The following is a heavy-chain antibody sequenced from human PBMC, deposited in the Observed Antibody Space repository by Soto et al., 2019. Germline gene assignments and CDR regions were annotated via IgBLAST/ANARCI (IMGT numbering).Heavy chain of an antibody. CDR2: INPNSGGT. CDR1: GYTFTGYY. Sequence: ASVKVSCKASGYTFTGYYMHWVRQAPGQGLEWMGWINPNSGGTNYAQKFQGWVTMTRDTSISTAYMELSRLRSDDTAVYYCAREYCSSTSCYGPLDYWGQGTLVTVSS. D-gene: IGHD2-2*01. J-gene: IGHJ4*02. V-gene: IGHV1-2*04. CDR3: AREYCSSTSCYGPLDY.